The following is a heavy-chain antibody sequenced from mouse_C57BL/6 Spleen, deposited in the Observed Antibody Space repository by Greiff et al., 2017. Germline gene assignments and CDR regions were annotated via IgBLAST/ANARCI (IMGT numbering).Heavy chain of an antibody. Sequence: EVMLVESGGDLVKPGGSLKLSCAASGFTFSSYGMSWVRQPPDKRLEWVATISSGGSYTYYPDSVKGRFTISRDNAKNTLYLQMSSLKSEDTAMYYCARPPGTTVVATRAWFAYWGQGTLVTVSA. CDR1: GFTFSSYG. J-gene: IGHJ3*01. V-gene: IGHV5-6*01. D-gene: IGHD1-1*01. CDR3: ARPPGTTVVATRAWFAY. CDR2: ISSGGSYT.